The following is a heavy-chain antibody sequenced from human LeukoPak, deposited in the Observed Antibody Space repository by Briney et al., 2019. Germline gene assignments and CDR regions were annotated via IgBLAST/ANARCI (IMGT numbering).Heavy chain of an antibody. CDR2: ISYDGSNK. D-gene: IGHD6-13*01. V-gene: IGHV3-30*18. Sequence: GGSLRLSCAASGFTFSSYGMHWVRQAPGKGLEWVAVISYDGSNKYYADSVKGRFTISRDNSKNTLYLQMNSLRAEDTAVYYCAKEQQLATSHYYYGMDVWGQGTTVTVSS. J-gene: IGHJ6*02. CDR1: GFTFSSYG. CDR3: AKEQQLATSHYYYGMDV.